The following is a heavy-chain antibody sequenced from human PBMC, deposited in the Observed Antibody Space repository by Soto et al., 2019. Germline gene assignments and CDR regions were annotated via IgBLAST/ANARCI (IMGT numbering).Heavy chain of an antibody. V-gene: IGHV1-3*01. CDR1: GYTFTSYA. CDR3: ARGRLHRGVAGMDNWFDP. D-gene: IGHD6-19*01. J-gene: IGHJ5*02. CDR2: INAGNGNT. Sequence: ASVKVSCKASGYTFTSYAMHWVRQAPGQRLEWMGWINAGNGNTKYSQKFQGRVTITRDTSASTAYMELSSLRSEDTAVYYCARGRLHRGVAGMDNWFDPWGQGTLVTVSS.